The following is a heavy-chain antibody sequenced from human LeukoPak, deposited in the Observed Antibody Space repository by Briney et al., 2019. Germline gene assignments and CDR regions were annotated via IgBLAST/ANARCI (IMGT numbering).Heavy chain of an antibody. CDR2: IRSKDNDGTT. D-gene: IGHD4-17*01. CDR3: TRDRWGGDYTSRGMDV. CDR1: GFTFGDYA. V-gene: IGHV3-49*04. Sequence: GGSLRLPRTGSGFTFGDYAISWVRQAPGKGLEWLGFIRSKDNDGTTDYAASVKGRFIISRDDSKSIAYLQMNDLKTEDTAVYYCTRDRWGGDYTSRGMDVWGKGTTVTISS. J-gene: IGHJ6*04.